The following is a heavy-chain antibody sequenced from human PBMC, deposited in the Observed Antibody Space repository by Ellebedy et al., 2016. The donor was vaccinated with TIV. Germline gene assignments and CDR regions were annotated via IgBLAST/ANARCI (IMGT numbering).Heavy chain of an antibody. CDR3: VKDKSVSGFSFWFFDL. D-gene: IGHD3-22*01. CDR2: ISWNSGSV. V-gene: IGHV3-9*01. CDR1: GFNFDDYA. Sequence: GGSLRLXXAVSGFNFDDYAMHWVRQAPGKDLEWVSGISWNSGSVNYADSVKGRFTISRDNVNDSLHLQMNSLRPEDTAFYYCVKDKSVSGFSFWFFDLWGRGTLVTVSS. J-gene: IGHJ2*01.